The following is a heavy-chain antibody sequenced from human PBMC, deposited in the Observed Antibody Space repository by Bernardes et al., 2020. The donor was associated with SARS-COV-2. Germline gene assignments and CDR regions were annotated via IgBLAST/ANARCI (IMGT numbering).Heavy chain of an antibody. V-gene: IGHV3-74*01. CDR2: IKNDGSGI. J-gene: IGHJ3*02. D-gene: IGHD3-10*01. Sequence: HWVRQVPGKGLVWASRIKNDGSGITYADSVKGRFTISRDNAKNTLFLQMNSLRAEDTAVYYCTRVLEGTAGTFDIWGQGTAVTVSS. CDR3: TRVLEGTAGTFDI.